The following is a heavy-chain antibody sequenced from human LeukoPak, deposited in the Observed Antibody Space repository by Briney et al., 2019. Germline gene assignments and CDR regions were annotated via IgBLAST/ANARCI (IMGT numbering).Heavy chain of an antibody. V-gene: IGHV1-18*01. CDR3: ARLGVAGDPSSAEYFQH. D-gene: IGHD6-19*01. Sequence: GASVKVSCKASGYSFASYAITWVRQAPGQGLDWMGWISLYNPKTNYAQKFQGRVTMTTDRSTSTAYMELMSLTSDDTAVYYCARLGVAGDPSSAEYFQHWGQGTLLTVSP. J-gene: IGHJ1*01. CDR1: GYSFASYA. CDR2: ISLYNPKT.